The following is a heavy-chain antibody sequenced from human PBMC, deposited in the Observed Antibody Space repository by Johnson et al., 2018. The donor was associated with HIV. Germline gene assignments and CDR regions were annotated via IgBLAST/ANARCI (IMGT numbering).Heavy chain of an antibody. CDR3: ANTQIVVVPTAMDPFDI. D-gene: IGHD2-2*01. CDR2: INWNGGST. Sequence: VQLVESGGGVVRPGGSLRLSCAVSGFTFDDNGMSWVRQAPGKGLEWVSGINWNGGSTGYADSVKGRFTISRDNSKNTLYLQMNSLRAEDTAVYYCANTQIVVVPTAMDPFDIWGQGTMVIVSS. V-gene: IGHV3-20*04. CDR1: GFTFDDNG. J-gene: IGHJ3*02.